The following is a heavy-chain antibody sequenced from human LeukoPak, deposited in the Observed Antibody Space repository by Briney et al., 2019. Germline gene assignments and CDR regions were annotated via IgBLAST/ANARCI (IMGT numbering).Heavy chain of an antibody. CDR3: ARGSVYGDYTLDY. D-gene: IGHD4-17*01. J-gene: IGHJ4*02. CDR2: INPKSGDT. Sequence: ASVKVSCKASGYTFTDYFMHWVRQAPGEGLEWMGWINPKSGDTNYAQKFQGRVTMTRDTSFTTVYMELTTLRSDDTAVYYCARGSVYGDYTLDYWGQGTLVTISS. V-gene: IGHV1-2*02. CDR1: GYTFTDYF.